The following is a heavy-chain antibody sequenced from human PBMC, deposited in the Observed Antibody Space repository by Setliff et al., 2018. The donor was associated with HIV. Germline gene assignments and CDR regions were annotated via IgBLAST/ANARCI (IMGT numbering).Heavy chain of an antibody. CDR1: GGSISGSSYF. CDR2: VYYSGIT. D-gene: IGHD3-16*02. CDR3: ARGLDVWGTYRYRNYFDY. Sequence: PSETLSLTCTVSGGSISGSSYFWSWIRQPPGKGLEWIGTVYYSGITYYTPSLKSRVTISVDTSKNQFSLNLTSVTAADTAIYYCARGLDVWGTYRYRNYFDYWGQGTLVTVSS. V-gene: IGHV4-39*07. J-gene: IGHJ4*02.